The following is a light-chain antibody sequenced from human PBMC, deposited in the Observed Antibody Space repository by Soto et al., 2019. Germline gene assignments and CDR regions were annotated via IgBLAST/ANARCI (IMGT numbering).Light chain of an antibody. J-gene: IGKJ3*01. CDR3: EKSDHLPL. Sequence: DIPMTQSPPSLSASVGDRVTITCQASHDIGNSLNWYQDKPGQAPKLVIYDAYNLETGVPSTFSGNGYGTDVTFTISSLRPEDIATYYCEKSDHLPLFGPGTKVDMK. V-gene: IGKV1-33*01. CDR1: HDIGNS. CDR2: DAY.